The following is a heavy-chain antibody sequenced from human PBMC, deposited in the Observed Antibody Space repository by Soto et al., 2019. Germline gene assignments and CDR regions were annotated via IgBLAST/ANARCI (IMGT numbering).Heavy chain of an antibody. V-gene: IGHV4-31*03. CDR2: IFHSGST. D-gene: IGHD2-15*01. Sequence: QVQLQESGPGLVKPSQTLSLTCTVSGGYINSGGFYWSWIRQRPGKGREWIGYIFHSGSTLYNPSLTSRVPLSADTSKNQLSLNLSSMTAADTAVYYCARGGIAGPWFDPWGRGTLVTVSS. J-gene: IGHJ5*02. CDR1: GGYINSGGFY. CDR3: ARGGIAGPWFDP.